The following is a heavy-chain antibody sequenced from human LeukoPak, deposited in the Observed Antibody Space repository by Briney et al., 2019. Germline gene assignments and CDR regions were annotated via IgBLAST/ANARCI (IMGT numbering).Heavy chain of an antibody. CDR3: AEDYNSGYYYLYYFDY. D-gene: IGHD3-22*01. J-gene: IGHJ4*02. CDR2: ISGSGGST. Sequence: GGSLRLSCAASGFTFSSYAMSWVRQAPGKGLEWVSAISGSGGSTYYADSVKGRFTISRDNSKNTLYLQMNSLRAEDTAVYYCAEDYNSGYYYLYYFDYWGQGTLVTVSS. V-gene: IGHV3-23*01. CDR1: GFTFSSYA.